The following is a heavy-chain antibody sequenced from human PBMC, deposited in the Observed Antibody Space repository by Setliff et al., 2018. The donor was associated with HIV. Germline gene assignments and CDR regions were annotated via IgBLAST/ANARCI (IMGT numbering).Heavy chain of an antibody. CDR2: ISHTGST. CDR3: ARGQGRFSFGAQLGYYFDY. CDR1: NGSINGYY. D-gene: IGHD5-18*01. Sequence: SETLSLTCGVSNGSINGYYWTWIRQPPGKGLEWIGYISHTGSTNFNPSLKSRVSMSVDLSKNQFSLHLVSVTAADTAVYYCARGQGRFSFGAQLGYYFDYWGQGTLVTVSS. J-gene: IGHJ4*02. V-gene: IGHV4-59*01.